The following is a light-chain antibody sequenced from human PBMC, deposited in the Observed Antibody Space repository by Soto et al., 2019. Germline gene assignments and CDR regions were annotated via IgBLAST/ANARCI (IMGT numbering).Light chain of an antibody. J-gene: IGKJ1*01. CDR1: QSVSSN. V-gene: IGKV3-15*01. CDR2: GAS. CDR3: QQRSNWPWT. Sequence: EIVMTQSPPSPSLSPGERATLSCMASQSVSSNLAWYQQKPGQAPRLLIYGASTRATGIPARFSGSGSGTEFTLTISSLQPEDFAVYYCQQRSNWPWTFGQGTKVDIK.